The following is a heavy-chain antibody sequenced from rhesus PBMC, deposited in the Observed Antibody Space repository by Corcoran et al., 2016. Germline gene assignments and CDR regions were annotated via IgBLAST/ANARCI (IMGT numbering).Heavy chain of an antibody. CDR3: AIHVDTATVH. V-gene: IGHV4-122*02. CDR1: GGSISSGYYY. Sequence: QMQLQESGPGLVKPSETLSLTCAVSGGSISSGYYYWSWIRRAPGKGLEWIGYITYSGSTSYNPSLKRRGTIARDTSKNQFSLKLSSVTAADTAVYYCAIHVDTATVHWGQGVLVTVSS. CDR2: ITYSGST. J-gene: IGHJ4*01. D-gene: IGHD5-12*01.